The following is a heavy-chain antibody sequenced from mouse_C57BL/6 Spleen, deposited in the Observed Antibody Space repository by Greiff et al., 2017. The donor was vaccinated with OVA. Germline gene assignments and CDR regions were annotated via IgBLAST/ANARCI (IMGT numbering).Heavy chain of an antibody. Sequence: VQLQQSVAELVRPGASVKLSCTASGFNIKNTYMHWVKQRPEQGLEWIGRIDPANGNTKYAPKFQGKATITADTSSNTAYLQLSSLTSEDTAIYYCATNYYGSSPWFAYWGQGTLVTVSA. CDR3: ATNYYGSSPWFAY. CDR2: IDPANGNT. D-gene: IGHD1-1*01. V-gene: IGHV14-3*01. CDR1: GFNIKNTY. J-gene: IGHJ3*01.